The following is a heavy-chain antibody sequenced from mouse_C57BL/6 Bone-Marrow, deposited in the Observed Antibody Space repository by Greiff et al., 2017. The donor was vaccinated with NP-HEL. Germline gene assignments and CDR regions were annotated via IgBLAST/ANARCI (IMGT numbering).Heavy chain of an antibody. CDR2: IYTGDGDT. V-gene: IGHV1-80*01. CDR3: ASQFYYWKFAY. CDR1: GYAFSSYW. D-gene: IGHD2-1*01. J-gene: IGHJ3*01. Sequence: QVQLQQSGAELVKPGDSVKISCKASGYAFSSYWMNWVKQRPGKGLEWIGQIYTGDGDTNSNGKFKGKATLTADKSSSTAYMQLSSLTSEDSAVYFCASQFYYWKFAYWGQGTLVTVSA.